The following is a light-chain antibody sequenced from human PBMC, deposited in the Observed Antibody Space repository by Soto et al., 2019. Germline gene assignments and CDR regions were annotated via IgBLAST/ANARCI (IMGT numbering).Light chain of an antibody. CDR1: SSDVGGYNY. V-gene: IGLV2-14*01. CDR2: EVS. CDR3: SSYTSSSTLV. J-gene: IGLJ1*01. Sequence: QSALTQPASVSESPGLSITISCTGTSSDVGGYNYVSWYQQHPGKAPKLMIYEVSNRPSGVSNRFSGSKSGNTASLTISGLQAEDEADYYCSSYTSSSTLVFGIGTKLTVL.